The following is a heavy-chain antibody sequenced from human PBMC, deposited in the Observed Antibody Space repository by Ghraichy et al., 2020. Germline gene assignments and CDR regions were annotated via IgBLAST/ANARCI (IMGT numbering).Heavy chain of an antibody. CDR1: GFTFSSHW. CDR2: INDDGRQK. D-gene: IGHD6-19*01. J-gene: IGHJ4*02. V-gene: IGHV3-7*03. Sequence: GGSLRLSWSVSGFTFSSHWMSWVRQAPGKGLEWVASINDDGRQKYYVDSVMGRFTISRDNAEKSLHLQMSSLRADDTAVYYCTRDPGPNGSGWYYFDFWGQGTLVTVSS. CDR3: TRDPGPNGSGWYYFDF.